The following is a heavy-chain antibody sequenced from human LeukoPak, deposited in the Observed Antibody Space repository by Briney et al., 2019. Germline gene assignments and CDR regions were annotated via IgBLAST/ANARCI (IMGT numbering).Heavy chain of an antibody. CDR2: IKQDGSEK. J-gene: IGHJ6*02. CDR3: ARDRGSSWYIEEYYGMDV. CDR1: GFTFSSYW. D-gene: IGHD6-13*01. V-gene: IGHV3-7*01. Sequence: PGGSLRLSCAASGFTFSSYWMTWVRQAPGKGLEWVASIKQDGSEKYYVDSVKGRFTISRDNAKNSLYLQMNSLRAEDTAVYYCARDRGSSWYIEEYYGMDVWGQGTTVTVSS.